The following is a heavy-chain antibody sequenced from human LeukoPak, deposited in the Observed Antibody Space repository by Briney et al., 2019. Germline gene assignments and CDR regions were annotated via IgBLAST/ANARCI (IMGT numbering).Heavy chain of an antibody. CDR1: EYNFTTYW. Sequence: GESLKIPCKGSEYNFTTYWIGWVRQMPGKGLEWMGIIYPGDSDTRYSPSFQGQVTISADKSISTAYLQWSSLKASDTAMYYCARRRDGYNYVGTDYWGQGTLVTVSS. CDR3: ARRRDGYNYVGTDY. CDR2: IYPGDSDT. V-gene: IGHV5-51*01. D-gene: IGHD5-24*01. J-gene: IGHJ4*02.